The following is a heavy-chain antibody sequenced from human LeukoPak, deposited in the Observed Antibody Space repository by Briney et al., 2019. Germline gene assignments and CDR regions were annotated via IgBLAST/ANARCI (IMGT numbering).Heavy chain of an antibody. CDR2: IYYSGST. D-gene: IGHD2-2*01. J-gene: IGHJ6*02. Sequence: SETLSLTCTGSGGSISSYYWSWIRQPPGKGLVWIVYIYYSGSTNYNPSLKSRVTISVDTSKNQFSLKLSSVTAADTAVYYCARVESRSSASHQSYYYYGMDVWGQGTTVTVSS. CDR3: ARVESRSSASHQSYYYYGMDV. V-gene: IGHV4-59*01. CDR1: GGSISSYY.